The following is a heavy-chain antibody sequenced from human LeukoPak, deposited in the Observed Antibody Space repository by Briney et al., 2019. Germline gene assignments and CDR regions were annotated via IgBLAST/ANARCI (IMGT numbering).Heavy chain of an antibody. D-gene: IGHD5/OR15-5a*01. J-gene: IGHJ6*04. CDR3: ARLVQKASGLYDYYYFMDV. Sequence: SETLSLTCTVSGGSVRGYYWTWIRQAPGKGLEFVAYIYYSGSTNYNPPLKSRVSTSLDTSTNQFSLSLTSVTATDTATYYCARLVQKASGLYDYYYFMDVWGSGTPVTVSS. V-gene: IGHV4-59*08. CDR2: IYYSGST. CDR1: GGSVRGYY.